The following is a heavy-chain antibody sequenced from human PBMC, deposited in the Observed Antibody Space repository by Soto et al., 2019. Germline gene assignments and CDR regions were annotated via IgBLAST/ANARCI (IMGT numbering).Heavy chain of an antibody. CDR1: GFTFNSFS. Sequence: GGSLRLSCAASGFTFNSFSMNWVRQVPGKGLDWVSYISSTGNTVYYADSVKGRFTMSRDNAKNSLFLQMNSLRDDDTAVYYCARATGRNFDYWGQGTLVTVSS. V-gene: IGHV3-48*02. D-gene: IGHD3-10*01. J-gene: IGHJ4*02. CDR3: ARATGRNFDY. CDR2: ISSTGNTV.